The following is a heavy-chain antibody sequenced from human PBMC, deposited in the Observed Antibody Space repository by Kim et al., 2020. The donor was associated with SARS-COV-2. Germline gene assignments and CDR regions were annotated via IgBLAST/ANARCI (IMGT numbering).Heavy chain of an antibody. CDR3: ARHKMSTNAFDI. V-gene: IGHV4-4*02. D-gene: IGHD1-1*01. Sequence: SETLSLTCVLSGDSITSNYWWSWVRQPPGKGLEWTGEIYRDGTTNYNPSLRGRVTISLDKSKNQVSLTLTTVTAVDTAIYYCARHKMSTNAFDIWGQGTTVTVS. CDR2: IYRDGTT. J-gene: IGHJ3*02. CDR1: GDSITSNYW.